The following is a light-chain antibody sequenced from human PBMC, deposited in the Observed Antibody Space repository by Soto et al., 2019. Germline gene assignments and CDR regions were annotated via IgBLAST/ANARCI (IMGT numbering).Light chain of an antibody. CDR3: QKYDSVLLI. CDR2: AAS. J-gene: IGKJ4*01. V-gene: IGKV1-27*01. CDR1: QAINNY. Sequence: DIQMTQSPSSLSASVGDRVTITCRASQAINNYVAWYQQKPGQCPQLLIYAASTLQSGVPSRFSGSGSGTDFTLTISSLQPEVVATYYCQKYDSVLLIFGGGTKVEVK.